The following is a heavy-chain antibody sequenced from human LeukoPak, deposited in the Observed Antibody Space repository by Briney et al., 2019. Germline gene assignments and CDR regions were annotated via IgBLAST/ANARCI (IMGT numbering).Heavy chain of an antibody. J-gene: IGHJ6*03. CDR3: ASGGDIVVVSAAIDYHYYYYMDV. Sequence: SETLSLTCTVSGGSISRYYWSWIRQPPGKGLEWIGYIYYSGSTNYNPSLKSRVTISVDTSKNQFSLKLSSVTAADTAVYYCASGGDIVVVSAAIDYHYYYYMDVWGKGTTVTVSS. D-gene: IGHD2-2*01. CDR1: GGSISRYY. CDR2: IYYSGST. V-gene: IGHV4-59*01.